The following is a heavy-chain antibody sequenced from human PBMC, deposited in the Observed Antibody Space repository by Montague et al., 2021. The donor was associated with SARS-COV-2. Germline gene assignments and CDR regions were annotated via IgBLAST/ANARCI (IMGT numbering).Heavy chain of an antibody. D-gene: IGHD2-15*01. CDR2: IYYSGST. J-gene: IGHJ4*02. CDR3: ARRKAGYCSGGSCYSAAVVDY. Sequence: SETLSLTCTVSGGSISSSSYYWGWIRQPPGKGLEWIGSIYYSGSTYHNPSLKSRVTISVDTSKNQFSLKLSSVTAADTAVYYCARRKAGYCSGGSCYSAAVVDYWGQGTLVTVSS. CDR1: GGSISSSSYY. V-gene: IGHV4-39*01.